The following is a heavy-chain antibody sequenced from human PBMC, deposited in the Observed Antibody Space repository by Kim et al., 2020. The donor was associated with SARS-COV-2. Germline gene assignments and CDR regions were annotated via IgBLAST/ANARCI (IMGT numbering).Heavy chain of an antibody. CDR3: ARGGGPYRAVAGTDYFDY. D-gene: IGHD6-19*01. Sequence: SVKVSCKASGGTFSSYAISWVRQAPGQGLEWMGGIIPIFGTANYAQKFQGRVTITADESTSTAYMELSSLRSEDTAVYYCARGGGPYRAVAGTDYFDYWGQGTLVTVSS. CDR1: GGTFSSYA. V-gene: IGHV1-69*13. CDR2: IIPIFGTA. J-gene: IGHJ4*02.